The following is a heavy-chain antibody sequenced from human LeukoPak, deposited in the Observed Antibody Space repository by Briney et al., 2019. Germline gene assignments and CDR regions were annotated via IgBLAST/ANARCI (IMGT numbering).Heavy chain of an antibody. V-gene: IGHV4-4*02. Sequence: SETLSLTCTVSGDSINSLDLWSWVRQPPGEGLEWIGEMYLSGTTHSNPSVKSRVTISIDKSKNQFFLNLSSVTAADTAVYYCAGLVGRYSSGLYYYYFDYWGQGTLVTVSS. J-gene: IGHJ4*02. D-gene: IGHD3-22*01. CDR1: GDSINSLDL. CDR2: MYLSGTT. CDR3: AGLVGRYSSGLYYYYFDY.